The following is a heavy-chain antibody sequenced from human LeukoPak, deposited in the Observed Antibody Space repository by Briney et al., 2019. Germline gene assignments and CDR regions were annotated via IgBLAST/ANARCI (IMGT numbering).Heavy chain of an antibody. V-gene: IGHV5-51*01. CDR1: GYSFTSYW. CDR3: ALGYCSGGSCYPDAFDI. D-gene: IGHD2-15*01. CDR2: IYPGDSDT. Sequence: GESLKISCKGSGYSFTSYWIGWVRQMPGKGLEWMGIIYPGDSDTRYSPSFQGQVTISADKSISTAYLRWSSLKASDTAMYYCALGYCSGGSCYPDAFDIWGQGTMVTVSS. J-gene: IGHJ3*02.